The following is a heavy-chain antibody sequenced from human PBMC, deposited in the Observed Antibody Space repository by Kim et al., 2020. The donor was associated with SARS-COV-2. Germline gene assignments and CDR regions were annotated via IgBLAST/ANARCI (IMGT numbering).Heavy chain of an antibody. CDR3: ARRGYYDSSGFYNWFDP. CDR2: IIPIFGTA. J-gene: IGHJ5*02. CDR1: GGTFSSYA. V-gene: IGHV1-69*13. Sequence: SVKVSCKASGGTFSSYAISWVRQAPGQGLEWMGGIIPIFGTANYAQKFQGRVTITADESTSTAYMELSSLRSEDTAVYYCARRGYYDSSGFYNWFDPWGQGTLVTVSS. D-gene: IGHD3-22*01.